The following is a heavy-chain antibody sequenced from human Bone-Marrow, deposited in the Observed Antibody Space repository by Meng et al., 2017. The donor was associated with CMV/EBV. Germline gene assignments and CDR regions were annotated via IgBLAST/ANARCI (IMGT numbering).Heavy chain of an antibody. CDR1: GFTFSSYW. J-gene: IGHJ4*02. V-gene: IGHV3-7*01. Sequence: GGFLRHSCAASGFTFSSYWMSWVRQAPGKGLEWVANIKQDGSEKYYVDSVKGRFTISRDNAKNSLYLQMNSLRAEDTAVYYCARDGYYYGSGGPAHIDYWGQGPLVTVSS. CDR2: IKQDGSEK. CDR3: ARDGYYYGSGGPAHIDY. D-gene: IGHD3-10*01.